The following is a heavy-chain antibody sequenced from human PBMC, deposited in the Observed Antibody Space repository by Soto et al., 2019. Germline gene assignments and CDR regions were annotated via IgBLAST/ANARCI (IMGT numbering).Heavy chain of an antibody. CDR1: GYTFTSYG. J-gene: IGHJ5*01. CDR3: AKNVLGYCSSTSCSTGRDWFDT. Sequence: QVQLVQSGAEVKKPGASVKVSCKASGYTFTSYGISWVRQAPGQGLEGMGWISAYNGNTNYAQKLQGRATMTTDTSTSTAYMELRSLRSDDTAVYYWAKNVLGYCSSTSCSTGRDWFDTWCHGTLVTVSS. D-gene: IGHD2-2*02. CDR2: ISAYNGNT. V-gene: IGHV1-18*01.